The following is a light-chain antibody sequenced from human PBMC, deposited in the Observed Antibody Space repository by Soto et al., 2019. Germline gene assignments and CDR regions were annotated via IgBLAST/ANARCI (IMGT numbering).Light chain of an antibody. CDR3: MQFAVFPRT. Sequence: DVVMTQTPLSSPVTLGQPASISCRSSQSLVHSDGNTYLSWLQQRPGQPPRLLIYQVSNRFSGVPDRFGGSGAGTDFTLKISRVEAEDVGVYYCMQFAVFPRTFGQGTRVEIK. CDR2: QVS. CDR1: QSLVHSDGNTY. V-gene: IGKV2-24*01. J-gene: IGKJ1*01.